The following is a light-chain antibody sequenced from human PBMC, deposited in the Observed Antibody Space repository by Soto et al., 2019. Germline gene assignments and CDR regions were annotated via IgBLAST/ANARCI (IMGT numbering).Light chain of an antibody. CDR1: QSVSSNY. V-gene: IGKV3-20*01. CDR2: GAS. CDR3: QQYGDSPIN. J-gene: IGKJ5*01. Sequence: EIVMTPSPGTLSFSPLETATLSCRSSQSVSSNYVAWFHQKPGQAPRLLIYGASSRATGVPDRFSASGSGTDFTLTISRLEPEDFAVYDCQQYGDSPINFGQGTRLEIK.